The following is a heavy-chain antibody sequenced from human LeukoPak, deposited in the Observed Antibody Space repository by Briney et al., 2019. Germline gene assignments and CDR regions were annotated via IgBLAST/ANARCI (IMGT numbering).Heavy chain of an antibody. CDR2: IYYSGST. CDR1: GGSISSYY. J-gene: IGHJ4*02. Sequence: SETLSLTCTVSGGSISSYYWNWIRQPPGKGLEWIGYIYYSGSTNYNPSLKSRVTISVDTSKNQFSLKLSSVTAADTPVYYCARQSLYPLPDYWGPGTLVTVSS. V-gene: IGHV4-59*01. D-gene: IGHD3-16*01. CDR3: ARQSLYPLPDY.